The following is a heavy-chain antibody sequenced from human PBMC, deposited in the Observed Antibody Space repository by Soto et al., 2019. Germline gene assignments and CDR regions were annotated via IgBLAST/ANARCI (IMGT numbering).Heavy chain of an antibody. D-gene: IGHD1-26*01. CDR1: GGSIRSYY. Sequence: PSETLSLTCTVSGGSIRSYYWSWIRQPPGKGLEWIGYIHFSGSTNYNPSLNSRVTMTRDTSTSTLYMELSSLGSEDTAVYYCTREYVIGCGSYSLWGQGTLVTVSS. J-gene: IGHJ4*02. V-gene: IGHV4-4*08. CDR3: TREYVIGCGSYSL. CDR2: IHFSGST.